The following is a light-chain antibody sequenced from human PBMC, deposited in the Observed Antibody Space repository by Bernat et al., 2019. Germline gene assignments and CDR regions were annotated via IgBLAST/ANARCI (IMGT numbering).Light chain of an antibody. Sequence: QSALTQPPSASGSPGQSVTISCTGSSSDVGGYNYVSWYQQHPDKAPQLIIYEVSKRPSGVPDRFSGSKSGNTASLTVSGLQAEDEADYYCSSYADSNRVFGGGTKLTVL. V-gene: IGLV2-8*01. CDR2: EVS. CDR3: SSYADSNRV. CDR1: SSDVGGYNY. J-gene: IGLJ3*02.